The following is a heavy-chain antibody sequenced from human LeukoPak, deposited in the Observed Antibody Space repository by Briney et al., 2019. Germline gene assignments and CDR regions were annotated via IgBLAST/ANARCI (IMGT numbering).Heavy chain of an antibody. J-gene: IGHJ6*02. CDR3: AKDVGFYYYYGMDV. CDR1: GFTFSSYG. CDR2: IRYDGSNK. V-gene: IGHV3-30*02. Sequence: GGSLRLSCAASGFTFSSYGMHWVRQAPGKGLEWVAFIRYDGSNKYYADSVKGRSTISRDNSKNTLYLQMNSLRAEDTAVYYCAKDVGFYYYYGMDVWGQGTTVTVSS. D-gene: IGHD3-10*01.